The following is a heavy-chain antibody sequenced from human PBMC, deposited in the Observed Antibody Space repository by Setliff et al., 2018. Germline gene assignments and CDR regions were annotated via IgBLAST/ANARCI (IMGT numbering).Heavy chain of an antibody. CDR2: LHTSGSI. V-gene: IGHV4-61*02. D-gene: IGHD3-10*01. CDR1: GGSISSGTYY. CDR3: ARVDFTMLQGVLGQ. J-gene: IGHJ1*01. Sequence: SETLSLTCTVSGGSISSGTYYWSWIRQPAGKGLEWIGRLHTSGSIDYNPSLKSRVTISVDTSKNQFSLRLRSVTAADTAVYYCARVDFTMLQGVLGQWGQGTLVTVSS.